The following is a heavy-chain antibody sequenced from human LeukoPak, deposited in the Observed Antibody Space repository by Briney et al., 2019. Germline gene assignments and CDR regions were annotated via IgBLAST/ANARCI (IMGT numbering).Heavy chain of an antibody. CDR3: ARDGVNYVWGSFYY. CDR2: ISYDGSNK. D-gene: IGHD3-16*01. Sequence: PGRSLRLSCAASGFTFSSYAMHWVRQAPGKGLEWVAVISYDGSNKYYADSVKGRFTISRDNSKNTLYLQMNSLRAEDTAVYYCARDGVNYVWGSFYYWGQGTLVTVSS. J-gene: IGHJ4*02. CDR1: GFTFSSYA. V-gene: IGHV3-30*04.